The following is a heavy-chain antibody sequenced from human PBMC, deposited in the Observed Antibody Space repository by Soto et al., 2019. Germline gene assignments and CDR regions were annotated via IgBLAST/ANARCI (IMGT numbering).Heavy chain of an antibody. J-gene: IGHJ6*03. V-gene: IGHV3-23*01. D-gene: IGHD4-17*01. CDR3: AKIPYGDATGGVHYYYYYYMDV. CDR2: ISGSGGST. CDR1: GFTFSSYA. Sequence: GGSLRLSCAASGFTFSSYAMSWVRQAPGKGLEWVSAISGSGGSTYYADSVKGRFTISRDNSKNTLYLQMNSLRAEDTAVYYCAKIPYGDATGGVHYYYYYYMDVWGKGTTVTVSS.